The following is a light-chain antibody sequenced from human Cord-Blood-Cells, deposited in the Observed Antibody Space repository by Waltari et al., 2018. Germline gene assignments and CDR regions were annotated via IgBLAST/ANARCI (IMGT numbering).Light chain of an antibody. CDR1: SSDVGGYNY. Sequence: QSALTQPRSVSGSPGQSVTISCTGTSSDVGGYNYVSGYQQHPGKAPKLMIYDVSKRPSGVPDRFAGSKTGNTASLTICGLRAEDEADYYCCSYAGSDTLVFGGGTKLTVL. J-gene: IGLJ3*02. V-gene: IGLV2-11*01. CDR3: CSYAGSDTLV. CDR2: DVS.